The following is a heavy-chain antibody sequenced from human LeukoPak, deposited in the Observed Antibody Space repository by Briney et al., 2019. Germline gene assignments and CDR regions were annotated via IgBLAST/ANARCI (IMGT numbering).Heavy chain of an antibody. CDR2: IIPNFGTA. CDR3: ARSQDIVVVPAAIFNWFDP. V-gene: IGHV1-69*05. Sequence: SVKVSCKASGGTFSSYAISWVRQAPGQGLEWMGGIIPNFGTANYAQKFQGRVTITTDESTSTAYMELSSLTSDDTAVYYCARSQDIVVVPAAIFNWFDPWGQGTLVTVSS. J-gene: IGHJ5*02. D-gene: IGHD2-2*02. CDR1: GGTFSSYA.